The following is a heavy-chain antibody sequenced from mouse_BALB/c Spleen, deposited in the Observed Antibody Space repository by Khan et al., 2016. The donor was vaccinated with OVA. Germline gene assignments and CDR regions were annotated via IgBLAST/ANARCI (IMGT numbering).Heavy chain of an antibody. CDR1: GYIFTGYW. Sequence: VQLQQSGAELVRPGTSVKLSCKTSGYIFTGYWIHWVKQRSGQGLEWIARIYPGTDNTYYSEKFKDKATLTADKSSSTAYLQLSSLKSEDSAVFCCAREEALYYFDYWGQGTTLTVSS. J-gene: IGHJ2*01. CDR3: AREEALYYFDY. V-gene: IGHV1-76*01. D-gene: IGHD3-2*02. CDR2: IYPGTDNT.